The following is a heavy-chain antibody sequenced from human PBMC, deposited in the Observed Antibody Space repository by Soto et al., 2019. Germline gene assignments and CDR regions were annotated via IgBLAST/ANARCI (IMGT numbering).Heavy chain of an antibody. CDR3: AKDPPTTVLRYFDGDY. CDR1: GFTFSSYA. D-gene: IGHD3-9*01. Sequence: GGSLRLSCAASGFTFSSYAMSWVRQAPGKGLEWVSAISGSGGSTYYADSVKGRFTISRDNSKNTLYLQMNSLRAEDTAVYYCAKDPPTTVLRYFDGDYWGQGTLVTVSS. J-gene: IGHJ4*02. CDR2: ISGSGGST. V-gene: IGHV3-23*01.